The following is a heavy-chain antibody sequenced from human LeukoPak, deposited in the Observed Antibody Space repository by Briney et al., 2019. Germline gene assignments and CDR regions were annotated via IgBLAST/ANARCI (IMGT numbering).Heavy chain of an antibody. J-gene: IGHJ4*02. V-gene: IGHV3-23*01. Sequence: PGGSLRLSCAASGFTFSSYGMSWVRQAPGKGLEWVSAISGSGGSTYYADSVKGRFTISRDNSKNTLYLQMNSLRAEDTAVYYCAKAGHFMGSGYYYFDYWGQGTLVTVSS. D-gene: IGHD3-3*01. CDR1: GFTFSSYG. CDR2: ISGSGGST. CDR3: AKAGHFMGSGYYYFDY.